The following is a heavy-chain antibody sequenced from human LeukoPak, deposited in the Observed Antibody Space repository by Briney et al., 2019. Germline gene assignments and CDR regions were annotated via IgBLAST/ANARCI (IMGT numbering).Heavy chain of an antibody. V-gene: IGHV3-7*01. J-gene: IGHJ4*02. Sequence: PGGSLRLSCAAPGFTFRTYWMSWVRQAPGKGLEWVANIKEDGSEKYYVDSLKGRFTISRDYAKNSFYLQMNSLRAEDTAVYYCARARWGGFDYWGQGTLVTVSS. CDR2: IKEDGSEK. D-gene: IGHD3-16*01. CDR3: ARARWGGFDY. CDR1: GFTFRTYW.